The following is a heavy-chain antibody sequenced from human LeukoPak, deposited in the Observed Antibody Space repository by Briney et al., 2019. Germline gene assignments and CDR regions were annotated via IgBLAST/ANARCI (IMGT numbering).Heavy chain of an antibody. Sequence: PSETLSLTCTVSGGSISSYYWSWFRQPPGKGLEWIGYIYYSGSTNYNPSLKSRVTISVDTSKNQFSLKLSSVTAADTAVYYCARAYDTSGYFFAFDIWGQGTMVTVSS. CDR1: GGSISSYY. CDR2: IYYSGST. CDR3: ARAYDTSGYFFAFDI. J-gene: IGHJ3*02. V-gene: IGHV4-59*01. D-gene: IGHD3-22*01.